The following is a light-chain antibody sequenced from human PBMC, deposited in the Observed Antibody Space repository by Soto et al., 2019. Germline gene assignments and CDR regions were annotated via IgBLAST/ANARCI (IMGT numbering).Light chain of an antibody. CDR3: QQYGSSPRT. J-gene: IGKJ1*01. V-gene: IGKV3-20*01. CDR2: AVS. CDR1: QSVSSSD. Sequence: EIVLTQSPGTLSLSPGERATLSCMASQSVSSSDLAWYQQKPGQAPRLLIYAVSSRATGIPDRFSGSGSGTDFSLTISGLEAEDFAVYYCQQYGSSPRTFGQGTKV.